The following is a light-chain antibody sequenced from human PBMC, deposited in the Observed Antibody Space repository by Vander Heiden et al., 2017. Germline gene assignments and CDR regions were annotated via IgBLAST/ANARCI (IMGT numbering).Light chain of an antibody. CDR3: AAWDDSLTGWV. J-gene: IGLJ3*02. V-gene: IGLV1-44*01. CDR1: SPNIGRNT. Sequence: QPVLTQPPSASRTPGQRVTISCSGSSPNIGRNTVNWYQQLPGTAPKVLINDNNQRPSGIPDRFSGSKSGTSASLAISGLQSEDEADYYCAAWDDSLTGWVFGGGTKLTVL. CDR2: DNN.